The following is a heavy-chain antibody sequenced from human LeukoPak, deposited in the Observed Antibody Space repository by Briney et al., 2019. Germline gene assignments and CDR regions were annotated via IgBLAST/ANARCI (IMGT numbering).Heavy chain of an antibody. CDR2: IIPIFGTS. Sequence: SVKVSCKASGGTFSNYAIGWVRQAPGQGLEWMGGIIPIFGTSNYAQKFQGRVTITADESTSTAYMELSSLRSADTAVYYCARVVPTTLMNYFDYWGQGTRVTVSS. V-gene: IGHV1-69*13. D-gene: IGHD5-12*01. CDR1: GGTFSNYA. CDR3: ARVVPTTLMNYFDY. J-gene: IGHJ4*02.